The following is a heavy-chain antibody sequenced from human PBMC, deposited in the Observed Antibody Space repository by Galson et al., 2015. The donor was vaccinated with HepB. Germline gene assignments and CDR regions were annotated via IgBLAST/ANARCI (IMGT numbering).Heavy chain of an antibody. CDR3: ARGRYCGSTSCYPFSYGMDV. V-gene: IGHV3-13*04. CDR1: GFTFSSYD. CDR2: IGTADDT. J-gene: IGHJ6*02. D-gene: IGHD2-2*01. Sequence: SLRLSCAASGFTFSSYDMHWVRQTTGKGLEWVSVIGTADDTYYPGSVKGRFTISREIAKNSLYLQMNSLRVGDTGIYYCARGRYCGSTSCYPFSYGMDVWGQGTTVTVSS.